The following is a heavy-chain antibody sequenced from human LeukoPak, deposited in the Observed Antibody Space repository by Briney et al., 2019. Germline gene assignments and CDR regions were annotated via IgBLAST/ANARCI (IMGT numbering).Heavy chain of an antibody. D-gene: IGHD2-2*01. CDR3: AKHWSYCSTTSCFFNYYYYYMDV. CDR2: VSSADGTT. CDR1: GFTFSAYG. V-gene: IGHV3-23*01. Sequence: GGSLRLSCAASGFTFSAYGMSWVRQSPRKGLEWVSGVSSADGTTYYADSVKGRFTISRDNSKNTLYLQMNNLRAEDTAVYFCAKHWSYCSTTSCFFNYYYYYMDVWGKGTTVTVSS. J-gene: IGHJ6*03.